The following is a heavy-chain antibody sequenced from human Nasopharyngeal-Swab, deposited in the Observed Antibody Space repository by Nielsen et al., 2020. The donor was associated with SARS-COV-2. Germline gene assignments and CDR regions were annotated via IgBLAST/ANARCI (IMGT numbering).Heavy chain of an antibody. CDR3: ARVLDYGDLYFDH. CDR1: GGTFGNYA. Sequence: SVKVSCKASGGTFGNYAISWVRQAPGQGLEWMGRIVAGFGKANYAQKFQGRVTFNADKSTSTAYMELRSLRSEDTAVYYCARVLDYGDLYFDHWGQGTLVTVSS. V-gene: IGHV1-69*04. D-gene: IGHD4-17*01. CDR2: IVAGFGKA. J-gene: IGHJ4*02.